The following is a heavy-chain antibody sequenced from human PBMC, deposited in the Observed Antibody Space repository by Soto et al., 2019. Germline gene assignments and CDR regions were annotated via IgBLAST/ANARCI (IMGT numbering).Heavy chain of an antibody. V-gene: IGHV1-69*02. J-gene: IGHJ4*02. CDR1: GGTFSSYT. Sequence: QVQLVQSGAEVKKPGSSVKVSCKASGGTFSSYTISWVRQAPGQGLEWMGRIIPILGIANYAQKFQGRVTINAYKSTSTAYMELSRLRSEDTAVYYCARQYGSRYYFDYWGQGTLVTVSS. CDR3: ARQYGSRYYFDY. CDR2: IIPILGIA. D-gene: IGHD3-10*01.